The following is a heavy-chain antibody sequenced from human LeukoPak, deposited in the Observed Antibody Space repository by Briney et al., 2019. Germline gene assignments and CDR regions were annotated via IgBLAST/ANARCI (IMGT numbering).Heavy chain of an antibody. CDR2: IYSGGST. D-gene: IGHD2-2*01. CDR1: GFTVSSNY. Sequence: GGSLRLSCAASGFTVSSNYMSWVRQAPGKGLEWVSIIYSGGSTYYADSVKGRLTISRDTSKNTLFLQMNSLRAEDTAVYYCARHRGYCSSTSCYPYYFDHWGQGTLVTVSS. J-gene: IGHJ4*02. V-gene: IGHV3-66*04. CDR3: ARHRGYCSSTSCYPYYFDH.